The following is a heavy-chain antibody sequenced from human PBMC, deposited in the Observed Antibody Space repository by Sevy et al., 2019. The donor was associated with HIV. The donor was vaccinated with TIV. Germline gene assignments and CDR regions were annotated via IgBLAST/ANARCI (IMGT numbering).Heavy chain of an antibody. CDR2: ISGSGGYT. J-gene: IGHJ4*02. CDR1: GFIFSSYG. CDR3: EAITTAGRDY. Sequence: GGSLRLSCAASGFIFSSYGMTWVRQAPGKGLEWVSTISGSGGYTYYAESVKGRFTISRDNSNNILYLQMNSLRAEDTAVYYCEAITTAGRDYWGQGTLVTVSS. D-gene: IGHD6-13*01. V-gene: IGHV3-23*01.